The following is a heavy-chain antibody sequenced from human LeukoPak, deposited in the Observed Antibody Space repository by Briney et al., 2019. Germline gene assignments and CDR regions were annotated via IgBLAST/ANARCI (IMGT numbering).Heavy chain of an antibody. CDR3: ARDGGSGSYYKGVDY. D-gene: IGHD3-10*01. V-gene: IGHV3-30*02. J-gene: IGHJ4*02. Sequence: PGGSLRLSCAASGFTFSSYGMHWVRQAPGKGLEWVAFIRYDGSNKYYADSVKGRFTISRDNSKNTLYLQMNSLRAEDTAVYYCARDGGSGSYYKGVDYWGQGTLVTVSS. CDR2: IRYDGSNK. CDR1: GFTFSSYG.